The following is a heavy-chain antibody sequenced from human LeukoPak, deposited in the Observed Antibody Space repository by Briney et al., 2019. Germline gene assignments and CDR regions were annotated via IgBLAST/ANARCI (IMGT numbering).Heavy chain of an antibody. D-gene: IGHD1-1*01. CDR1: GSTFDKYA. J-gene: IGHJ4*02. V-gene: IGHV3-23*01. CDR3: LKVHWTAVAI. CDR2: IGISAGST. Sequence: GGSLRLSCEASGSTFDKYAVSWVRQAPGKGLGWVSTIGISAGSTYYADAVKGRFTISRDNSKKTVILQMNRLRVEDTAVYYCLKVHWTAVAIWGQGTLVTVSS.